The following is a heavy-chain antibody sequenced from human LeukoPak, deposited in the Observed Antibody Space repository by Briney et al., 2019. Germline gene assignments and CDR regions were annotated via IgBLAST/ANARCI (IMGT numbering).Heavy chain of an antibody. Sequence: ASVKVSCKASGYTFTSYGISWVRQAPGQGLEWMGWISAYNGNTNYAQKLQGRVTMTTDTSTSTAYMELRSLRSDDTAVYYCARFVWFGELSYPEPFDYWGQGTLVTVSS. J-gene: IGHJ4*02. CDR2: ISAYNGNT. D-gene: IGHD3-10*01. V-gene: IGHV1-18*01. CDR3: ARFVWFGELSYPEPFDY. CDR1: GYTFTSYG.